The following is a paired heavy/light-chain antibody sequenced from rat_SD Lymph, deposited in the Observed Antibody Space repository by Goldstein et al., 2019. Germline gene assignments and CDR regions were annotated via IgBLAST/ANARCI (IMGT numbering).Light chain of an antibody. CDR2: LVS. CDR1: QSLLHSNGNTY. CDR3: MQFTHYPNT. J-gene: IGKJ2-1*01. V-gene: IGKV2S20*01. Sequence: DVVLTQTPPTLLATIGQSVSISCRSSQSLLHSNGNTYLNWLLQRTGQSPQPLIYLVSKLESGVPNRFSGSGSGTDFTLKISGVEAEDLGVYYCMQFTHYPNTFGAGTKLELK.
Heavy chain of an antibody. V-gene: IGHV2-65*01. CDR2: IRSGGST. J-gene: IGHJ2*01. CDR3: AREGIDGSYDY. CDR1: GFSLTSYY. D-gene: IGHD1-3*01. Sequence: QVQLKETGPGLVQPTQTLSITCTVSGFSLTSYYMQWVRQTPGKGLEWMGFIRSGGSTEYNSEFKSRLSISRDTSKNQVFLKMNSLKTEDTGVYYCAREGIDGSYDYWGQGVMVTVSS.